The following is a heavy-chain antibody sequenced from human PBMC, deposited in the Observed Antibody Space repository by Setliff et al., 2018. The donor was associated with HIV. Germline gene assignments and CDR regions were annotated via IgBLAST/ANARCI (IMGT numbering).Heavy chain of an antibody. V-gene: IGHV4-59*08. CDR2: ISYSGST. CDR3: ARRDVAKRGEYNFWSGYYSYYYYYIDV. CDR1: GGSLSTYY. J-gene: IGHJ6*03. Sequence: SETLSLTCTVSGGSLSTYYWSWIRQPSGKGLEWVGFISYSGSTNYNPSLESRVTISVDTSKNQFSLKLTSVTAADTAVYYCARRDVAKRGEYNFWSGYYSYYYYYIDVWGKGTTVTVSS. D-gene: IGHD3-3*01.